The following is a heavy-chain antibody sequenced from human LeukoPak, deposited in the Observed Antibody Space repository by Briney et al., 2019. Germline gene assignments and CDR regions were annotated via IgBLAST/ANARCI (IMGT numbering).Heavy chain of an antibody. CDR3: ARGYGAAANEAFDV. D-gene: IGHD4-17*01. CDR2: IYYSGST. J-gene: IGHJ3*01. V-gene: IGHV4-31*03. Sequence: PSETLSLTCTVSGGSISSGGYYWSWLRQHPGKGLEWIGYIYYSGSTYYNPSLKSRVTMSIDTSKNQFSLKLNSVTAADTAVYYCARGYGAAANEAFDVWGQGTMVTVSS. CDR1: GGSISSGGYY.